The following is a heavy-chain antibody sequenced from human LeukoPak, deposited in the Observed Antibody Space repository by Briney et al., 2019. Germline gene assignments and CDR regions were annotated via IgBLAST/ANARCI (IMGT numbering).Heavy chain of an antibody. Sequence: GRSLRLSCAASGFTFSSYGMHWVRQAPGKGLEWVAVISYDGSNKYYADSVKGRFTISRDNSKNTLYLQMNSLGAEDTAVYYCARPKTTIRGLYYFDYWGQGTLVTVSS. D-gene: IGHD4-17*01. CDR1: GFTFSSYG. CDR2: ISYDGSNK. J-gene: IGHJ4*02. CDR3: ARPKTTIRGLYYFDY. V-gene: IGHV3-30*03.